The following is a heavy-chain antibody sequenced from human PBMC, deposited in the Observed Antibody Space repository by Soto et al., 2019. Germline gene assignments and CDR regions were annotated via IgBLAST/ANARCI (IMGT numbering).Heavy chain of an antibody. CDR2: IFYSGGT. V-gene: IGHV4-39*01. J-gene: IGHJ5*02. Sequence: QLLLQESGPGLVKPSETLSLTGTVSGGSILDSTYYWAWIRQSPGKGLEWIGTIFYSGGTFYTPSLKSRVTMSVDTSNNQFSLKLNSVTAADTAVYYCARQASGYYYGWFDPWGQGTLVTVSS. CDR3: ARQASGYYYGWFDP. CDR1: GGSILDSTYY. D-gene: IGHD3-22*01.